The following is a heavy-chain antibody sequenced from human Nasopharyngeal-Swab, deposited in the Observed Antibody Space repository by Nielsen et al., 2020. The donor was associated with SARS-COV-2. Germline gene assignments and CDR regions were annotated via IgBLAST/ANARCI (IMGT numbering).Heavy chain of an antibody. D-gene: IGHD3-22*01. V-gene: IGHV4-31*03. J-gene: IGHJ3*02. CDR3: ARARITMIVVVDAFDI. CDR1: GGSISSGGYY. Sequence: SETLSLTCTVSGGSISSGGYYWIWIRQHPGKGLEWIGYIYYSGSTYYNPPLKSRVTISVDTSKNQFSLKLSSVTAADTAVYYCARARITMIVVVDAFDIWGQGTMVTVSS. CDR2: IYYSGST.